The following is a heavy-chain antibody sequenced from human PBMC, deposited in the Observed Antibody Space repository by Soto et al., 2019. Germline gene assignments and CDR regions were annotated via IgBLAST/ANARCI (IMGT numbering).Heavy chain of an antibody. CDR2: IYRSGST. V-gene: IGHV4-4*02. Sequence: SETLSLTCAVSGGSIINTNWWSWVRQPPGKGLEWIGEIYRSGSTNYNPSLKSRVTISVDKSKNHLSLKLNSVTAADTAVYYCARSLDSSSVTPFAYWAQGALVTVS. D-gene: IGHD6-13*01. CDR3: ARSLDSSSVTPFAY. CDR1: GGSIINTNW. J-gene: IGHJ4*02.